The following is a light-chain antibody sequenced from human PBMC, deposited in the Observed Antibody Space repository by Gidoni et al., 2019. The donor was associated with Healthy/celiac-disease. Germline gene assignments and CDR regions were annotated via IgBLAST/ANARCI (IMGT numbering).Light chain of an antibody. V-gene: IGKV3-20*01. J-gene: IGKJ2*01. CDR3: QQYGSSPYT. CDR2: GAS. Sequence: ESVLTQSPGTLSLSTGESATLSCRASQSVRSSYLAWYQQNPGQSPRLLIYGASSRATGIPASFRGSGSGTDFSLTISSLEPEDFAVYYFQQYGSSPYTFGQGTKLEIK. CDR1: QSVRSSY.